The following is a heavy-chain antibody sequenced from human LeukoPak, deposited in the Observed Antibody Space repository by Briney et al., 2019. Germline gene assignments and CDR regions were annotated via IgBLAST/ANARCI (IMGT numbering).Heavy chain of an antibody. CDR1: GFTFSSYS. D-gene: IGHD2/OR15-2a*01. V-gene: IGHV3-30*02. J-gene: IGHJ6*03. CDR2: IRYDGSNK. CDR3: AKDHQLLSFYYYYYYMDV. Sequence: GGSLRLSCAASGFTFSSYSMNWVRQAPGKGLEWVAFIRYDGSNKYYADSVKGRFTISRDNSKNTLYLQMNSLRAEDTAVYYCAKDHQLLSFYYYYYYMDVWGKGTTVTISS.